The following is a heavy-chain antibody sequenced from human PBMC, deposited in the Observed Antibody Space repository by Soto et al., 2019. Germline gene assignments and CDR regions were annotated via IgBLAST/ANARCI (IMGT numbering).Heavy chain of an antibody. CDR1: RFAFRSFA. CDR2: VSGSGDST. V-gene: IGHV3-23*01. D-gene: IGHD4-17*01. Sequence: GGSLRLSCAASRFAFRSFAMTWVRQAPGKGLEWVSAVSGSGDSTNYADSVKGRFTISRDNSKNTLYLQMNSLRAEDTAVYYCTKSTVTTRSPMYMDVWGKGTTVTVSS. J-gene: IGHJ6*03. CDR3: TKSTVTTRSPMYMDV.